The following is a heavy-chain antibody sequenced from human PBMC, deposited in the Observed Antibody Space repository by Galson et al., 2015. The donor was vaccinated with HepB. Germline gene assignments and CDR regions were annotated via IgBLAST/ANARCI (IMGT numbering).Heavy chain of an antibody. CDR1: GFTFSSYA. CDR3: VRGYCSSTSCYSVDYYYGMDV. Sequence: SLRLSCAASGFTFSSYAMHWVRQAPGKGLEYVSAISSNGGSTYYADSVKGRFTISRDNSKNTLYLQMSSLRAEDTAVYYCVRGYCSSTSCYSVDYYYGMDVWGQGTTVTVSS. CDR2: ISSNGGST. V-gene: IGHV3-64D*06. J-gene: IGHJ6*02. D-gene: IGHD2-2*01.